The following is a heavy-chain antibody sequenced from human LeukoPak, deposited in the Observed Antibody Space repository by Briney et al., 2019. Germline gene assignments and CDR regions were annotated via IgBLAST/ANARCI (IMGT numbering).Heavy chain of an antibody. D-gene: IGHD1-14*01. V-gene: IGHV4-59*11. CDR3: ARGLNNRKSGRRFDVFEI. CDR1: GGSISSHY. Sequence: SETLSLTCTVSGGSISSHYWSCLRKPPGKGLECLGYVYYSGSTNYTTSLKSRVTISADTSKNQFSLRLTSVTAADTAVYYCARGLNNRKSGRRFDVFEIWGQGTMVTVSS. CDR2: VYYSGST. J-gene: IGHJ3*02.